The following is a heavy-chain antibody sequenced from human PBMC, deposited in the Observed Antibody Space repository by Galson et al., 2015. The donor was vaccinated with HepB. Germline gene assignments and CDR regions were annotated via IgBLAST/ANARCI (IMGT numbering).Heavy chain of an antibody. CDR1: GFTFSSYS. CDR2: INAGGSSA. J-gene: IGHJ4*02. V-gene: IGHV3-74*01. D-gene: IGHD3-10*01. CDR3: ARGPEASGRYYSGDH. Sequence: SLRLSCATSGFTFSSYSMRWVRQAPGKGLVWVSRINAGGSSASYADSAKGRFTISRDNAKNTLYLQMNSLRPEDTAVYYCARGPEASGRYYSGDHWGQGTLVTVSS.